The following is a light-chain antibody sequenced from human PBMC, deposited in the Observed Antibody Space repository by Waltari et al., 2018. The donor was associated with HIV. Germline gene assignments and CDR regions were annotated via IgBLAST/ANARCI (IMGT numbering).Light chain of an antibody. J-gene: IGLJ3*02. CDR2: GKN. V-gene: IGLV3-19*01. CDR1: SLSIYY. Sequence: SFVLTQDPAVSVALGQTARITCPGASLSIYYASWYQQKPGQAPVLVIYGKNNRPSGIPGRFSDSSSGNTTSLTITGAQAGDEADYYWNARESRGNAGVFGGGTRLTVL. CDR3: NARESRGNAGV.